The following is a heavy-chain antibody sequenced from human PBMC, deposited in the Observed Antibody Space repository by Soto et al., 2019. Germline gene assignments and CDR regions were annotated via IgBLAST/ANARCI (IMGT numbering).Heavy chain of an antibody. D-gene: IGHD6-13*01. V-gene: IGHV3-30*18. J-gene: IGHJ3*02. CDR3: AKDISSSDDAFDI. CDR2: ISYDGSNK. Sequence: GGSLRLSCAASGFTFSSYGMHWVRQAPGKGLEWVAVISYDGSNKYYADSVKGRFTISRDNSKNTLYLQMNSLRAEDTAVYYWAKDISSSDDAFDIWGRRRMFTV. CDR1: GFTFSSYG.